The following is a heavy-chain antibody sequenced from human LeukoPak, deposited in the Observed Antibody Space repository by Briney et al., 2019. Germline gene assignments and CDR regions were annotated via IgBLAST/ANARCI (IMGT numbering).Heavy chain of an antibody. V-gene: IGHV4-34*01. D-gene: IGHD3-10*01. Sequence: SETLSLTCAVYGGSFSGYYWSWIRQPPGKGLEWIGEINHSGSTTYNPSLKSRVTISVDTSKNQFSLKLSSVTAADTAVYYCARHELWFGELSSGIDYWGQGTLVTVSS. CDR3: ARHELWFGELSSGIDY. J-gene: IGHJ4*02. CDR1: GGSFSGYY. CDR2: INHSGST.